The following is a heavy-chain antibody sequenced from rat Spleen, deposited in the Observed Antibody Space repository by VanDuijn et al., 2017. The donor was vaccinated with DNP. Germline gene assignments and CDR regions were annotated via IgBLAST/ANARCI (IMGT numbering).Heavy chain of an antibody. CDR3: TTRGNYGGYDY. D-gene: IGHD1-11*01. V-gene: IGHV5S10*01. CDR2: IIYDGSST. Sequence: EVQLVESGGGLVRPGNSLRLPCAASGFIFSDYAMAWVRQSPKMGLEWVATIIYDGSSTFYRDSVTGRFTISRDFAKSTLYLQMDSLRSEDSATYYCTTRGNYGGYDYWGQGVMVTVSS. J-gene: IGHJ2*01. CDR1: GFIFSDYA.